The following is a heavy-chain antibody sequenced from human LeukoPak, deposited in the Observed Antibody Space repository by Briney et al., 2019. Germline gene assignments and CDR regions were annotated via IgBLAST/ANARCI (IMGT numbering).Heavy chain of an antibody. CDR2: ISSSSSYI. D-gene: IGHD1-1*01. Sequence: GGSLRLSCAASGFTFSSYSMNWVRQAPGKGLEWVSSISSSSSYIYYADSVKGRFTISRDNARNSLYLQMNSLRAEDTAVYYCARSSNWNDGNFDYWGQGTLVTVSS. CDR3: ARSSNWNDGNFDY. V-gene: IGHV3-21*01. CDR1: GFTFSSYS. J-gene: IGHJ4*02.